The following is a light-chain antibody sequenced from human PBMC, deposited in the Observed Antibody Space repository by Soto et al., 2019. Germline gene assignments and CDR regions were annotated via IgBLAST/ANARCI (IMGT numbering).Light chain of an antibody. CDR1: QSVSNN. J-gene: IGKJ1*01. CDR3: QQYHYWWT. Sequence: EIVMTQSPATLSVSPGEKATLSCRASQSVSNNLAWFQQKPGQVPRLLIYGASNRATGVSARFSGSGSGTEFTLTISSLQAEEFAVYYCQQYHYWWTFGQGTKVDIK. V-gene: IGKV3-15*01. CDR2: GAS.